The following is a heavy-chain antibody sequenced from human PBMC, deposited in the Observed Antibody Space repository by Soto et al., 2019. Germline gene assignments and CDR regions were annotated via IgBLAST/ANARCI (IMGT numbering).Heavy chain of an antibody. CDR2: IYYSGST. V-gene: IGHV4-39*01. CDR3: ARRGPAALAGPVYNWFDP. J-gene: IGHJ5*02. D-gene: IGHD6-19*01. CDR1: GGSISSSSYY. Sequence: QLQLQESGPGLVKPSETLSLTCTVSGGSISSSSYYWGWIRQPPGKGLEWIGSIYYSGSTYYNPSLKSRVTISVDTSKNQFSLKLSSVTAADTAVYYCARRGPAALAGPVYNWFDPWGQGTLVTVSS.